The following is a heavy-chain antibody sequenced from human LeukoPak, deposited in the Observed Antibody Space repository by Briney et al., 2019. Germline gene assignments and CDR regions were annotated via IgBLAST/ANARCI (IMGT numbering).Heavy chain of an antibody. Sequence: GGSLRLSCAASGFTFSTYNMNWVRQAPGKGLEWVSYISTGSSTTYYADSVKGRFTISRDNVENSLYLQMNSLRDEDTAVYYCARVAAGYSVNYFDYWGQGTLVTVSS. CDR3: ARVAAGYSVNYFDY. V-gene: IGHV3-48*02. D-gene: IGHD4-23*01. CDR1: GFTFSTYN. CDR2: ISTGSSTT. J-gene: IGHJ4*02.